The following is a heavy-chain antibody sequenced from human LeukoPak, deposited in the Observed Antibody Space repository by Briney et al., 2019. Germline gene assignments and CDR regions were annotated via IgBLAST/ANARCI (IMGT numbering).Heavy chain of an antibody. CDR3: ARDLLDTAMVHYWYFDL. CDR2: IYYNRSI. J-gene: IGHJ2*01. D-gene: IGHD5-18*01. Sequence: ASETLSLTCSVSGASISSGTYYWSWIRQHPGKGLEWIGYIYYNRSIYYNPSLKSRVTISVDTSKNQFSLKLSSVTAADTAVYYCARDLLDTAMVHYWYFDLWGRGTLVTVSS. V-gene: IGHV4-31*03. CDR1: GASISSGTYY.